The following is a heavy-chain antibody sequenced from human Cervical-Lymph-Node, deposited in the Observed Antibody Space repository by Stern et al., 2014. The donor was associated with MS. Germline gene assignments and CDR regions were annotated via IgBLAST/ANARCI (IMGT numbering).Heavy chain of an antibody. CDR3: AKDMSGSDRGSAFDI. J-gene: IGHJ3*02. Sequence: EVQLVESGGGLVQPGRSLRLSCAASGFTSDAYAMHWVRPAPGKGLEWVSGISWNGGSSGYADSVKGRFTISRDNAKNSLYLQMNSLRAEDTALYYCAKDMSGSDRGSAFDIWGQGTMVTVSS. CDR2: ISWNGGSS. V-gene: IGHV3-9*02. D-gene: IGHD1-26*01. CDR1: GFTSDAYA.